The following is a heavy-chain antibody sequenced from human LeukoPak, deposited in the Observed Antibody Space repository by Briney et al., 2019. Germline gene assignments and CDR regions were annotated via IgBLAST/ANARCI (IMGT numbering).Heavy chain of an antibody. V-gene: IGHV4-59*08. CDR1: GGSMSSYY. CDR3: ARHPELYFFDY. CDR2: IFYSGST. Sequence: SETLSLTCTVSGGSMSSYYWSWIRQPPGKGLEWIGYIFYSGSTNYNPSLKSRVTISADTSKNQVSLTLSSVTAADTAVYYCARHPELYFFDYWGQGTLVTVSS. J-gene: IGHJ4*02. D-gene: IGHD3-10*01.